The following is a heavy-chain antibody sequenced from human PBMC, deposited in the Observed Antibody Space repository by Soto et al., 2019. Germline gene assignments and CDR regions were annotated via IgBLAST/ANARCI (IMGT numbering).Heavy chain of an antibody. Sequence: GESLKISCKGSGYSFTSYWIGWVRQMPGKGLEWMGIIYPGDSDTRYSPSFQGQVTISADKSISTAYLQWSSLKASDTAMYYCARVGSGYDLGSHYYYGMDVWGQGTTVTVSS. CDR3: ARVGSGYDLGSHYYYGMDV. J-gene: IGHJ6*02. D-gene: IGHD5-12*01. CDR2: IYPGDSDT. V-gene: IGHV5-51*01. CDR1: GYSFTSYW.